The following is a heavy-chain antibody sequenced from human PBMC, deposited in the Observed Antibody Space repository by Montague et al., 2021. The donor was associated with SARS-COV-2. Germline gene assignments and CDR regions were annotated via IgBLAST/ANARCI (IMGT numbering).Heavy chain of an antibody. CDR1: GGSYSGEY. CDR2: ISLRGRT. J-gene: IGHJ6*02. V-gene: IGHV4-34*01. Sequence: SETLSLTCAGLGGSYSGEYRNSTRLNSRNGLEWYAEISLRGRTNYKPSLKSRVTISIDTSKNQFSLKLSSVTAADTAVYYCAGFAYRLLFIASYYGMDAWDQVTTGTVSS. D-gene: IGHD2-2*01. CDR3: AGFAYRLLFIASYYGMDA.